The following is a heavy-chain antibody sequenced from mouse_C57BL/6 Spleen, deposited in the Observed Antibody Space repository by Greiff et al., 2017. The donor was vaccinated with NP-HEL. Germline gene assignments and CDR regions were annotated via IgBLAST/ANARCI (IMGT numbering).Heavy chain of an antibody. CDR2: ISYDGSN. V-gene: IGHV3-6*01. CDR1: GYSITSGYY. CDR3: ARGGITTVVEGDYAMDY. Sequence: EVKLMESGPGLVKPSQSLSLTCSVTGYSITSGYYWNWIRQFPGNKLEWMGYISYDGSNNYNPSLKNRISITRDTSKNQFFLKLNSVTTEDTATYYCARGGITTVVEGDYAMDYWGQGTSVTVSS. D-gene: IGHD1-1*01. J-gene: IGHJ4*01.